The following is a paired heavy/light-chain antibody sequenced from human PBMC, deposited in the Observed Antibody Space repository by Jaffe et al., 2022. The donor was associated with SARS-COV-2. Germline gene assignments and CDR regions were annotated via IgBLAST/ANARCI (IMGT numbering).Heavy chain of an antibody. D-gene: IGHD3-10*01. V-gene: IGHV3-66*02. CDR2: IYSGGST. CDR3: ASPSITMVRGVTPYYYYYGMDV. CDR1: GFTVSSNY. J-gene: IGHJ6*02. Sequence: EVQLVESGGGLVQPGGSLRLSCAASGFTVSSNYMSWVRQAPGKGLEWVSVIYSGGSTYYADSVKGRFTISRDNSKNTLYLQMNSLRAEDTAVYYCASPSITMVRGVTPYYYYYGMDVWGQGTTVTVSS.
Light chain of an antibody. J-gene: IGKJ2*01. CDR3: MQALQTLYT. V-gene: IGKV2-28*01. Sequence: DIVMTQSPLSLPVTPGEPASISCRSSQSLLHSNGYNYLDWYLQKPGQSPQLLIYLGSNRASGVPDRFSGSGSGTDFTLKISRVEAEDVGVYYCMQALQTLYTFGQGTKLEIK. CDR1: QSLLHSNGYNY. CDR2: LGS.